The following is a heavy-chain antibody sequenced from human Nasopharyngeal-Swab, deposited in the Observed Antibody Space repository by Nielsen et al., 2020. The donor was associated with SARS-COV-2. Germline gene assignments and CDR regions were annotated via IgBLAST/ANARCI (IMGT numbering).Heavy chain of an antibody. V-gene: IGHV7-4-1*01. J-gene: IGHJ4*02. D-gene: IGHD3-3*01. CDR3: ARRSGYFYGD. Sequence: WVRQAPGQGLEWMGWINTNTGTPTYAQGFTGRFVFSLDTSVSTAYLQISSLKADDTAVYYCARRSGYFYGDWGQGTLVTVPS. CDR2: INTNTGTP.